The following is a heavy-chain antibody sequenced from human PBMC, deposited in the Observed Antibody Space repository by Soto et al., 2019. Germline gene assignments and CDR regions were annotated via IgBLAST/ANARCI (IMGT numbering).Heavy chain of an antibody. CDR2: ISGDSETT. CDR3: ARDESVQEKYCSDTTCHSPYYFDY. D-gene: IGHD2-15*01. V-gene: IGHV3-48*02. Sequence: GGSLRLSCVASGFTFSIYGINWVRQAPGRGLGWISYISGDSETTYYADSVKGRFTISRDNAKSSVYLQMTGLRDEDTAVYYCARDESVQEKYCSDTTCHSPYYFDYLCQGA. J-gene: IGHJ4*02. CDR1: GFTFSIYG.